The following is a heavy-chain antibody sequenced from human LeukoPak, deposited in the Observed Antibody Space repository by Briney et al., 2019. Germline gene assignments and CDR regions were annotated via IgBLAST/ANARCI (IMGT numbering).Heavy chain of an antibody. CDR2: IYYSGST. Sequence: SETLSLTCTVSGGSISSYYWSWIRQPPGKGLEWIGYIYYSGSTNYNPSLKSRVTISVDTSKNQFSLKLSSVTAADTAVYYCARDQPSLGAFDIWGQGTMVTVSS. CDR1: GGSISSYY. J-gene: IGHJ3*02. D-gene: IGHD3-16*01. CDR3: ARDQPSLGAFDI. V-gene: IGHV4-59*01.